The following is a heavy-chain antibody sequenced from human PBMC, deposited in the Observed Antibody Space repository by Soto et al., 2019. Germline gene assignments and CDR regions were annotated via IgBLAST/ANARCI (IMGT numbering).Heavy chain of an antibody. CDR1: GYSFNSYW. V-gene: IGHV5-51*01. Sequence: GESLKISCKGSGYSFNSYWIGWVRQMPGRGPECMGIIYPGDSDTRYSPSFQGQVTISADKSISTAYLQWSSLKASDTAMYYCARTSAAGKYYYGMDVWGQGTTVTVSS. D-gene: IGHD6-13*01. CDR3: ARTSAAGKYYYGMDV. CDR2: IYPGDSDT. J-gene: IGHJ6*02.